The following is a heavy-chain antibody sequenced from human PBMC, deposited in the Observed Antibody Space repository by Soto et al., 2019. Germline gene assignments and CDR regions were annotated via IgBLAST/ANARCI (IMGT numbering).Heavy chain of an antibody. CDR2: LYSSWSA. D-gene: IGHD3-3*01. Sequence: LSLACTVTGDSVSSGCYYCSWIRQPPGKGLAWIGYLYSSWSANYNPSLNSRVNISRDTSKNQISLKVASVTAADTAGYYCARGFRSVSRDXLGQGTTVTVS. V-gene: IGHV4-61*01. CDR1: GDSVSSGCYY. J-gene: IGHJ6*02. CDR3: ARGFRSVSRDX.